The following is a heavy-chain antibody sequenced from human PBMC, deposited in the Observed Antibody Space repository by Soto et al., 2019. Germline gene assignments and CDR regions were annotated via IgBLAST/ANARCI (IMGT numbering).Heavy chain of an antibody. CDR3: ARDVDY. CDR2: IYAGGST. Sequence: EVLLVESGGGLVQPGGSLRLSCAASGFIITNNYMSWVRQAPGKGLEWVSVIYAGGSTYYADSVKGRFTISRDNSKNTLYLQMNSLRGEDTAVYYCARDVDYRGQGTLVTVSS. CDR1: GFIITNNY. V-gene: IGHV3-66*01. J-gene: IGHJ4*02.